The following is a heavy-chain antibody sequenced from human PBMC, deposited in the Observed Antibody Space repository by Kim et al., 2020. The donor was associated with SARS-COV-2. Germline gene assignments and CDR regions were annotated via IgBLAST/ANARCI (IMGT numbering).Heavy chain of an antibody. CDR1: GFTFSSYS. CDR2: ISSSSSYI. CDR3: ARGNTRYGSGYDY. D-gene: IGHD3-10*01. V-gene: IGHV3-21*01. J-gene: IGHJ4*02. Sequence: GGSLRLSCAASGFTFSSYSMNWVRQAPGKGLEWVSSISSSSSYIYYADSVKGRFTISRDNAKNSLYLQMNSLRAEDTAVYYCARGNTRYGSGYDYWGQGTLVTVSS.